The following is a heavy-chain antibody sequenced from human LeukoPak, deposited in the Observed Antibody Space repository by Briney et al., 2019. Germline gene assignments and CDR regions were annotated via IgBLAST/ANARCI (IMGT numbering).Heavy chain of an antibody. Sequence: ASVKVSCKASGYTFTSYGISWVRQAPGQALEWMGWISGYNGNTNYAQKLQGRVTMTTDASTSTAYMELSSLRSEDTAVYYCARGLYCGGDCYYFDYWGQGTLVTVSS. CDR1: GYTFTSYG. CDR2: ISGYNGNT. D-gene: IGHD2-21*02. V-gene: IGHV1-18*01. CDR3: ARGLYCGGDCYYFDY. J-gene: IGHJ4*02.